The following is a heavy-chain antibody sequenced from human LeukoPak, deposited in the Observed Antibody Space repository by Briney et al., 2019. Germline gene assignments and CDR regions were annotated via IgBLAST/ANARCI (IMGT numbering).Heavy chain of an antibody. CDR3: ARGPRMTRTYYYYYGMDV. V-gene: IGHV4-34*01. CDR1: GGSFSGYY. D-gene: IGHD2-15*01. Sequence: SETLSLTCAVYGGSFSGYYWSWIRQPPGKGLEWIGEINHSGCTNYNPSLKRRVTISVDTSKNQFSLKLSSVTAADTAVYYCARGPRMTRTYYYYYGMDVWGQGTTVTVSS. CDR2: INHSGCT. J-gene: IGHJ6*02.